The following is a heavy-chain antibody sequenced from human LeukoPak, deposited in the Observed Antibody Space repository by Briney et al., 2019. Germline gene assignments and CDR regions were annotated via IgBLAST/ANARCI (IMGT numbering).Heavy chain of an antibody. CDR2: LSWNNGNI. D-gene: IGHD6-19*01. CDR3: ARIAESGNFFDY. J-gene: IGHJ4*02. Sequence: PGRSLRLSCATSGFTFADFALHWVRQAPGKGLEWVSGLSWNNGNIGYADSVKGRFTISRDNAKNTLYLQMNSLRVEDTALYYCARIAESGNFFDYWGQGTLVTVSS. CDR1: GFTFADFA. V-gene: IGHV3-9*01.